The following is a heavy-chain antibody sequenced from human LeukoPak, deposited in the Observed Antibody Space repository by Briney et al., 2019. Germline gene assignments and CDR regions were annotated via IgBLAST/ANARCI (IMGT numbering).Heavy chain of an antibody. J-gene: IGHJ3*02. Sequence: ASVTVSCKASGYTFTSYDINWVRQATGQGLEWMGWMNPNSGNTGYAQKFQGRVTMTRNTSISTAYMELSSLRSEDTAVYYCARTYSGYDYAFDIWGQGTMVTVSS. V-gene: IGHV1-8*01. D-gene: IGHD5-12*01. CDR1: GYTFTSYD. CDR2: MNPNSGNT. CDR3: ARTYSGYDYAFDI.